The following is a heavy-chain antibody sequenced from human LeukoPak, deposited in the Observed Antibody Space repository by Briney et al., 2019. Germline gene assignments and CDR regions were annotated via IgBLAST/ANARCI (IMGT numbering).Heavy chain of an antibody. D-gene: IGHD2-21*02. V-gene: IGHV3-7*05. CDR1: GFTCSGYW. Sequence: GGSLRLSCAASGFTCSGYWMCWIRQAPGKGLEWVANIKQDGSEKYYVDSVKGRFTISRDNAKNSLYLQMNSLRAEDTAVYYCARNLVVEVTASTAFDYWGQGTLVTVSS. CDR3: ARNLVVEVTASTAFDY. CDR2: IKQDGSEK. J-gene: IGHJ4*02.